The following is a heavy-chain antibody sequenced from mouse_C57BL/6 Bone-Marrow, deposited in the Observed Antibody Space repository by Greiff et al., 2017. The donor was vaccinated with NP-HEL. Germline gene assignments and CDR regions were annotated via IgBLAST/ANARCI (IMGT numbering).Heavy chain of an antibody. J-gene: IGHJ4*01. CDR1: GYTFTDYY. D-gene: IGHD2-10*01. Sequence: EVQLQQSGPELVKPGASVKISCKASGYTFTDYYMNWVKQSNGKSLEWIGDINPSNGGNSSNQKFTGKATLTVDKSYSTAYMELRSLTSKDSAVYYCARATYHEYVGAMDIRGKATSATVS. V-gene: IGHV1-26*01. CDR2: INPSNGGN. CDR3: ARATYHEYVGAMDI.